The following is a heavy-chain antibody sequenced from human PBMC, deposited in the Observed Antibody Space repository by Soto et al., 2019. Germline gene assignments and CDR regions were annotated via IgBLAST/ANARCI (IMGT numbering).Heavy chain of an antibody. CDR3: ARDQAGTSYYYYYGMDV. J-gene: IGHJ6*02. CDR1: GFTFSSYS. V-gene: IGHV3-21*01. Sequence: EVQLVESGGCLVKPGGSLRLSCAASGFTFSSYSMNWVRQAPGKGLEWVSSISSSSSYIYYADSVKGRFTISRDNAKNSLYLQMNSLRAEDTAVYYCARDQAGTSYYYYYGMDVWGQGTTVTVSS. CDR2: ISSSSSYI.